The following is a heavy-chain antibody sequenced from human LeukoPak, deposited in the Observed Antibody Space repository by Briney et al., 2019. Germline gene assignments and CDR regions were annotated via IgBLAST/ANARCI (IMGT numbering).Heavy chain of an antibody. Sequence: SETLSLTCNVSGASISGFYWSWIRQSPGMGLEWIGYIYPSGSTNYDPSLKSRVTISVDTSKNQFSLKLNSVTAADTAVYYCARLRGNYFPDYWGQGTLVTVSS. V-gene: IGHV4-4*09. J-gene: IGHJ4*02. CDR2: IYPSGST. CDR3: ARLRGNYFPDY. CDR1: GASISGFY. D-gene: IGHD2/OR15-2a*01.